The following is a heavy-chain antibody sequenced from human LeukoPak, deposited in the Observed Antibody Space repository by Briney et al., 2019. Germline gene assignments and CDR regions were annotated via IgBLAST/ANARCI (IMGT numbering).Heavy chain of an antibody. CDR2: VYYGRSP. J-gene: IGHJ4*02. Sequence: SETLSLTCTVSGDSISRSTYYWAWIRQPPGKGLEWIGSVYYGRSPYYNPSLGSRATISVDTSKNHFSLKMSSVTAADTAVYYCARSSGTGTFSYWGQGTLVTVSS. CDR3: ARSSGTGTFSY. CDR1: GDSISRSTYY. V-gene: IGHV4-39*02. D-gene: IGHD6-25*01.